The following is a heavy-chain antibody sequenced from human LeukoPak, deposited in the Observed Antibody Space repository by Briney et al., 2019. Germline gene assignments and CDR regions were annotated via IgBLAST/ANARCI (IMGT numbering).Heavy chain of an antibody. Sequence: GALRLSCAASGFTFSSYGMHWVRQAPGKGLEWVAFIRYDGSNKYYADSVKGRFTISRDNSKNTLYLQMNSLRAEDTAVYYCAKDVHVYRPFDYWGQGTLVTVSS. D-gene: IGHD3-10*02. J-gene: IGHJ4*02. CDR2: IRYDGSNK. CDR1: GFTFSSYG. V-gene: IGHV3-30*02. CDR3: AKDVHVYRPFDY.